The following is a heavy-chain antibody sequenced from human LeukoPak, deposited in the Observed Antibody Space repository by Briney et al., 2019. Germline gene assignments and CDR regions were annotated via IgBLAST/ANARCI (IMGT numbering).Heavy chain of an antibody. D-gene: IGHD2-2*01. CDR2: ISYDGSNK. J-gene: IGHJ6*02. V-gene: IGHV3-30-3*01. CDR1: GFTFSSYA. Sequence: PGGSLRLSCAASGFTFSSYAMHWVRQTPGKGLEWVAVISYDGSNKYYADSVKGRFTISRDNSKNTLYQQMNSLRDDDTAVYYCARGGTPKSSIVVIPASIDYDYYGMDVWGQGTTVTVS. CDR3: ARGGTPKSSIVVIPASIDYDYYGMDV.